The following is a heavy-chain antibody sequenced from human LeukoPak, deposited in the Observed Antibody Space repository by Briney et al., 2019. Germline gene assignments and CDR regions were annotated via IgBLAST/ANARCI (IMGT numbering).Heavy chain of an antibody. D-gene: IGHD5-18*01. CDR3: ARDGTAMAHYYGMDV. V-gene: IGHV1-46*01. Sequence: ASVKVSCKASGYTFTSYYMHWVRQAPGQGLEWMGIINPSGGSTSYAQKFQGRVTMTRDTSTSTVYMELSSLRSEDTAVYSCARDGTAMAHYYGMDVWGQGTTVTVSS. CDR1: GYTFTSYY. J-gene: IGHJ6*02. CDR2: INPSGGST.